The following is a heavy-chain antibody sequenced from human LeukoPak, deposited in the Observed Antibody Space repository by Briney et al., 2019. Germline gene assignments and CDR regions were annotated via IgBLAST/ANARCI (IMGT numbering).Heavy chain of an antibody. J-gene: IGHJ4*02. CDR2: IIPIFGTA. V-gene: IGHV1-69*13. D-gene: IGHD4-17*01. CDR1: GGTFSSYA. CDR3: ARVSHYGDYLGLSDY. Sequence: SVKVSCKASGGTFSSYAISWVRQAPGQGLEWMGGIIPIFGTANYARKFQGRVTITADESTSTAYMELSSLRSEDTAVYYCARVSHYGDYLGLSDYWGQGTLVTVSS.